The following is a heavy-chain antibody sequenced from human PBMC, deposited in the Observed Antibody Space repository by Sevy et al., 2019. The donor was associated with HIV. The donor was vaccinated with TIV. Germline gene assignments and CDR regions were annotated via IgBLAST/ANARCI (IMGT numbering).Heavy chain of an antibody. J-gene: IGHJ4*02. CDR2: INNGCST. V-gene: IGHV3-23*01. D-gene: IGHD5-18*01. CDR1: GFTFSNYA. Sequence: GGSLRLSCGASGFTFSNYAMSWVRQAPGKGPEWVSGINNGCSTYYADSVKGRFTISRDNSKKMVFLQMNSLRAEDTAVYYCASGDTTMITDLDYWGQGALVTVSS. CDR3: ASGDTTMITDLDY.